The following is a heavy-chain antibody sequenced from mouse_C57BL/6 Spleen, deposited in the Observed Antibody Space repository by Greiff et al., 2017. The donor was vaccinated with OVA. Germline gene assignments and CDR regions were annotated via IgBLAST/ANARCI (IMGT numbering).Heavy chain of an antibody. J-gene: IGHJ1*03. V-gene: IGHV1-69*01. CDR2: IDPSDSYT. CDR3: ARMGYGGYFDV. Sequence: VQLQQPGAELVMPGASVKLSCKASGYTFTSYWMHWVKQRPGQGLEWIGAIDPSDSYTNYNQKFKGKSTLTVDKSSSTAYMQLSSLTSEDSAVYYCARMGYGGYFDVWGTGTTVTVSS. D-gene: IGHD3-1*01. CDR1: GYTFTSYW.